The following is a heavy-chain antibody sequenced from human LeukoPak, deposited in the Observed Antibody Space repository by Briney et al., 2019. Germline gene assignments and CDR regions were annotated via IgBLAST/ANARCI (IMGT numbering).Heavy chain of an antibody. CDR2: VHYSGTA. D-gene: IGHD4-23*01. CDR1: GGSISAYY. CDR3: ARGYGGFRVEGRYFHS. Sequence: SETLSLTCTVSGGSISAYYWSWIRQPPGKGLEFIGHVHYSGTANYNPSLRSRVTISIDTSKKHFFLKLKSVTAADTAVYYCARGYGGFRVEGRYFHSWGQGTLVTVSS. J-gene: IGHJ4*02. V-gene: IGHV4-59*01.